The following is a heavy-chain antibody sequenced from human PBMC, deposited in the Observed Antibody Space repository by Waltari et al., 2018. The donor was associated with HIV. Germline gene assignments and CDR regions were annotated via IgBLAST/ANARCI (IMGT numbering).Heavy chain of an antibody. V-gene: IGHV4-38-2*02. CDR1: GYSISSGYY. J-gene: IGHJ4*02. CDR2: IYHSGST. D-gene: IGHD1-26*01. Sequence: QVQLQESGPGLVKPSETLSLTCTVCGYSISSGYYWGWLRQPPGKGLEWIGSIYHSGSTYYNPSLKSRVTISVDTSKNQFSLKLSSVTAADTAVYYCARDPDTRQIGSGSEASADAYFDYWGQGTLVTVSS. CDR3: ARDPDTRQIGSGSEASADAYFDY.